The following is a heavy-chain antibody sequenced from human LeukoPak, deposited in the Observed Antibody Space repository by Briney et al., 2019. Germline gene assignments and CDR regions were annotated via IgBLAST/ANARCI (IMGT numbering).Heavy chain of an antibody. J-gene: IGHJ6*03. Sequence: ASVKVSCKASGGTFSSYAISWVRQAPGQGLEWMGGIIPIFGTASYAQKFQGRVTITADESTSTAYMELSSLRSEDTAVYYCARDPNNHYYYMDVWGKGATVTVSS. V-gene: IGHV1-69*13. CDR2: IIPIFGTA. CDR1: GGTFSSYA. CDR3: ARDPNNHYYYMDV. D-gene: IGHD1/OR15-1a*01.